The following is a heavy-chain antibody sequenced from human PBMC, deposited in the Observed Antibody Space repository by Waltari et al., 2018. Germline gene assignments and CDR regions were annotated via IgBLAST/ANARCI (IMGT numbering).Heavy chain of an antibody. J-gene: IGHJ3*02. D-gene: IGHD1-26*01. CDR2: TCFGGSP. CDR3: ARVGGNAFGI. Sequence: QVQLQESGPGLIKPSETLSLTCTVSGGSISHGGQCWSWLRQSPGKGLQWIGYTCFGGSPYYNPSLKSRLGLSEDASKNQFSLRLSSVTPADTAMYYCARVGGNAFGIWGQGTVVTVSS. V-gene: IGHV4-30-4*01. CDR1: GGSISHGGQC.